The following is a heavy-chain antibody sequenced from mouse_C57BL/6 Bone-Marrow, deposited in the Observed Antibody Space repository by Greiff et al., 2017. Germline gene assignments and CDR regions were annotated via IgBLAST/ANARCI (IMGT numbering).Heavy chain of an antibody. D-gene: IGHD2-5*01. V-gene: IGHV1-47*01. CDR3: ARGSNYGGYYFDY. CDR2: FHPYNDDT. J-gene: IGHJ2*01. Sequence: LQESGAELVKPGASVKMSCKASGYTFTTYPIEWMKQNHGKSLEWIGNFHPYNDDTKYNEKFKGKATLTVEKSSSTAYLELSRLTSDDSASYYCARGSNYGGYYFDYWGKGTTLTVSS. CDR1: GYTFTTYP.